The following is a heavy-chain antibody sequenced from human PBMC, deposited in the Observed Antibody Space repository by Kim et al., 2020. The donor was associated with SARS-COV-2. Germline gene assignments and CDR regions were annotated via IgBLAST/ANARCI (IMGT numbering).Heavy chain of an antibody. J-gene: IGHJ5*02. CDR3: TSPGEGTALPGFDP. CDR1: GFTFSGSA. D-gene: IGHD6-6*01. CDR2: IRSKAYNYAT. Sequence: GGSLRLSCAASGFTFSGSAMHWVRQASGKGLEWVGRIRSKAYNYATSYAASMRGRFIISRDDSKNTAYLQMNSLETEDTAVYYCTSPGEGTALPGFDPGGQGTLVTVSS. V-gene: IGHV3-73*01.